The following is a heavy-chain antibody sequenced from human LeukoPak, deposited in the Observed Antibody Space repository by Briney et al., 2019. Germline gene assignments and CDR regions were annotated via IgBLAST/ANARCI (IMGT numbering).Heavy chain of an antibody. CDR2: INTNTGNP. CDR3: AEQQLPHAFDI. V-gene: IGHV7-4-1*02. CDR1: GYTFTSYA. J-gene: IGHJ3*02. D-gene: IGHD6-13*01. Sequence: ASVKVSCKASGYTFTSYAMNWVRQAPGQGLEWMGWINTNTGNPTYAQGFTGRFVFSLDTSVSTAYLQISSLKAEDTAAYYCAEQQLPHAFDIWGQGTMVTVSS.